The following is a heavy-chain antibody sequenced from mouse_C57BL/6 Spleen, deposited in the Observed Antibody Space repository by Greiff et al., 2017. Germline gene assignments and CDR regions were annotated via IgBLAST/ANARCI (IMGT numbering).Heavy chain of an antibody. CDR3: ARETSRGYYAMDY. Sequence: QVQLKQPGTELVKPGASVKLSCKASGYTFTSYWMHWVKQRPGQGLEWIGNINPSNGGTNYNEKFKSKATLTVDKSSSTAYMQLSSLTSEDSAVYDCARETSRGYYAMDYWGQGTSVTVSS. J-gene: IGHJ4*01. CDR2: INPSNGGT. D-gene: IGHD3-1*01. CDR1: GYTFTSYW. V-gene: IGHV1-53*01.